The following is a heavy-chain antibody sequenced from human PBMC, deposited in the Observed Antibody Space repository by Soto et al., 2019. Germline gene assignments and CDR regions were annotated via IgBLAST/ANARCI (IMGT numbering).Heavy chain of an antibody. J-gene: IGHJ5*01. V-gene: IGHV3-72*01. CDR1: GFSVSGWY. CDR3: AREGDARWLDS. CDR2: LKDRSQNYAT. Sequence: EVQLVESGGDLVQPGGSARLSCAASGFSVSGWYMDWVRQAPGKGLEWVARLKDRSQNYATENAASVKGRFTVSRHPSQNSIVLQMNSLKIEDTAVYYCAREGDARWLDSWGQGTLVTVS. D-gene: IGHD1-26*01.